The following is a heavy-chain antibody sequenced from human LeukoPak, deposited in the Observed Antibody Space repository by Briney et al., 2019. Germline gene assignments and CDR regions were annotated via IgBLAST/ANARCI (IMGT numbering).Heavy chain of an antibody. V-gene: IGHV1-58*02. Sequence: GASVKVSCKASGFTFTSSAMQWVRQARGQRLEWIGWIVVGSGNTNYAQKFQERVTITRDMSTSTAYMELSSLKSEDTAVYYCAAEGDIVGAPGLDPWGQGTLVTVSS. CDR2: IVVGSGNT. CDR1: GFTFTSSA. J-gene: IGHJ5*02. D-gene: IGHD1-26*01. CDR3: AAEGDIVGAPGLDP.